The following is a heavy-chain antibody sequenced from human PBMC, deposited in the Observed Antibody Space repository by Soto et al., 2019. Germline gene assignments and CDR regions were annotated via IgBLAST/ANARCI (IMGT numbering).Heavy chain of an antibody. Sequence: QVHLVQSGAEVKKPGASVKVSCKASGYTFTNYGISWVRQAPGQGLGWMGWTSAYNGNTNYAQNFQGRFTMTTDTSTSTAFMDLRSPRSDDTAVYYCARSMKTNYDFWSGRYYGMDVWGQGTTVTVSS. CDR3: ARSMKTNYDFWSGRYYGMDV. CDR2: TSAYNGNT. D-gene: IGHD3-3*01. J-gene: IGHJ6*02. CDR1: GYTFTNYG. V-gene: IGHV1-18*01.